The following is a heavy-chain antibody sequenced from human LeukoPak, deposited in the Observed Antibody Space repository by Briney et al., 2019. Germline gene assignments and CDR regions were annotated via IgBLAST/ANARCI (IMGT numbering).Heavy chain of an antibody. CDR1: VYSISSTHW. CDR2: IYYSGST. CDR3: ARHGGSGYPSWFDP. Sequence: PSDTLSLTCAVSVYSISSTHWWGWIRQPPGKGLEWIGNIYYSGSTYYNPSLKSRVTISVDASKNQFSLKLTSVTAADTAVYYCARHGGSGYPSWFDPWGQGTLVTVSS. D-gene: IGHD3-22*01. J-gene: IGHJ5*02. V-gene: IGHV4-28*01.